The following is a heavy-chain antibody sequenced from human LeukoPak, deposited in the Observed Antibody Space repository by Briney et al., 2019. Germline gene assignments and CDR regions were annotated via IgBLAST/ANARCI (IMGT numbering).Heavy chain of an antibody. CDR1: GYTFTGYY. CDR2: INPNSGGT. CDR3: ARDRHQLLPGENY. D-gene: IGHD2-2*01. V-gene: IGHV1-2*02. J-gene: IGHJ4*02. Sequence: ASVKVSCKASGYTFTGYYMHWVRQAPGQGLEWMGWINPNSGGTNYAQKFQGRVTMTRDTSISTAYMELSRLRSDNTAVYYGARDRHQLLPGENYWGQGTLVTVSS.